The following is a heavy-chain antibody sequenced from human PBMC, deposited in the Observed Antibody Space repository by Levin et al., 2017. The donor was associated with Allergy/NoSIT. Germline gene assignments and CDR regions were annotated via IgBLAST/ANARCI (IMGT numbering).Heavy chain of an antibody. D-gene: IGHD3-3*01. CDR1: GLKFRSYA. V-gene: IGHV3-30*04. Sequence: GESLKISCAASGLKFRSYAMHWVRQAPGKGLEWVAVISHDGSNKYYADSVKGQFTISRDNARNTLYLQMNSLRTEDTAVYYCATDHSKHFLERRRWGEYGMDVWGQGTTVTVSS. J-gene: IGHJ6*02. CDR3: ATDHSKHFLERRRWGEYGMDV. CDR2: ISHDGSNK.